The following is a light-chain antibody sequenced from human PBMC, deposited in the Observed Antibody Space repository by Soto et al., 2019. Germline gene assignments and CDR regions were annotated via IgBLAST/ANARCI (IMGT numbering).Light chain of an antibody. CDR2: EVS. CDR3: SSYAGSNNLYVV. J-gene: IGLJ2*01. V-gene: IGLV2-8*01. CDR1: SSDVGGYNY. Sequence: QSVLTQPPSASGSPGQSVTISCTGTSSDVGGYNYVSWYQQHPGKAPKLMIYEVSKRPSGVPDRFSGSKSGNTASLTVSGLQAEDEAEYYCSSYAGSNNLYVVFGGGTKLTVL.